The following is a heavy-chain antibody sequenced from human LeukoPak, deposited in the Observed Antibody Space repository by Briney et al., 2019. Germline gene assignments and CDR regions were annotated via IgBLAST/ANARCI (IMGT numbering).Heavy chain of an antibody. V-gene: IGHV3-7*01. CDR2: IKQDGSEK. D-gene: IGHD3-22*01. Sequence: GGSLRLSCAASGFTFSSYWMSWVRQAPGKGLEWVANIKQDGSEKYYVDSVKGRFTISRDNAKNSLYLQMNSLRAEDTAVYYCARDKSRYYYDSSGFVWGKGTTVTISS. J-gene: IGHJ6*04. CDR3: ARDKSRYYYDSSGFV. CDR1: GFTFSSYW.